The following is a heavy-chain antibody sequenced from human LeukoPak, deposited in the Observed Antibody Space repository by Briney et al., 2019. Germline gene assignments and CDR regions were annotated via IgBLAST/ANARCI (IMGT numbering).Heavy chain of an antibody. CDR2: IYYTGTT. CDR1: GASISSYF. Sequence: KSSETLSLTCTVSGASISSYFWSWIRQPPGKGLEWIGYIYYTGTTSYNPSFKSRATTSVDTSKNQFSLQLTSVTAADTAVYFCARLLSCGSDCYYFRHWGQGTLVSVSS. CDR3: ARLLSCGSDCYYFRH. V-gene: IGHV4-59*08. D-gene: IGHD2-21*01. J-gene: IGHJ1*01.